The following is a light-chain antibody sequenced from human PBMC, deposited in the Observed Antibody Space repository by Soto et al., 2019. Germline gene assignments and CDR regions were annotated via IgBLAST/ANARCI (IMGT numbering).Light chain of an antibody. V-gene: IGKV3-11*01. J-gene: IGKJ5*01. CDR3: QQHGTSPPIT. CDR1: QSVSSY. Sequence: EMVLTQSPTSLPLSPGERATLCCRASQSVSSYLAWYQQKPGQAPRLLIYDASNRATGIPARFSGSGSGTDFTLTIFRLEPEDFAVYYCQQHGTSPPITFGQGTRLEIK. CDR2: DAS.